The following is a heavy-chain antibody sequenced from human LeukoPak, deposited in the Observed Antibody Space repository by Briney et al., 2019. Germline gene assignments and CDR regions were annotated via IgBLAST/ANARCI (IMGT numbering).Heavy chain of an antibody. V-gene: IGHV4-34*01. Sequence: SETLSLTCAVYGGSFSGYYWSWIRQPPGKGLEWIGEINHSGSTNYNPSLKSRVTISVDTSKNQFSLKLSSVTAADTAVYYCARVTYYYDSSGYARYYYYYYMDVWGKGTTVTVSS. D-gene: IGHD3-22*01. CDR1: GGSFSGYY. CDR3: ARVTYYYDSSGYARYYYYYYMDV. J-gene: IGHJ6*03. CDR2: INHSGST.